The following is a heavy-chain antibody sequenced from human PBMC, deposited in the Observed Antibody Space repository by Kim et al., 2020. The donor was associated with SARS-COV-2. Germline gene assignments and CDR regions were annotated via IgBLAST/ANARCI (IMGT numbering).Heavy chain of an antibody. D-gene: IGHD3-22*01. V-gene: IGHV3-30*04. J-gene: IGHJ4*02. Sequence: GGSLRLSCAASGFTFSSYAMHWVRQAPGKGLEWVAVISYDGSNKYYADSVKGRFTISRDNSKNTLYLQMNSLRAEETAVYYCARATSYYDSSGYLDYWGQGTLVTVSS. CDR2: ISYDGSNK. CDR3: ARATSYYDSSGYLDY. CDR1: GFTFSSYA.